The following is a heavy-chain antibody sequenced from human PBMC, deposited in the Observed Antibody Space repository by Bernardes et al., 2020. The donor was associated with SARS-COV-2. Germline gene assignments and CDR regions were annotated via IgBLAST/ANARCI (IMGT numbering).Heavy chain of an antibody. Sequence: GGSLRLSCAATGFNPRDHYMSWVRQAPGKGLEWLSYIDGSGTFTDYADSVKGRFTISRDNAKKSLYLHMESLRAEDTALYYCARERLDNYGVDVWGQGTTVTVSS. J-gene: IGHJ6*01. CDR2: IDGSGTFT. V-gene: IGHV3-11*06. CDR1: GFNPRDHY. CDR3: ARERLDNYGVDV. D-gene: IGHD6-19*01.